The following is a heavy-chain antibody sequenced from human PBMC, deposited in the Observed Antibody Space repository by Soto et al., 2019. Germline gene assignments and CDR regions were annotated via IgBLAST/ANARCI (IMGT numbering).Heavy chain of an antibody. CDR1: GFSLSTSGVG. CDR2: NYWNDNK. D-gene: IGHD3-22*01. J-gene: IGHJ5*01. CDR3: GLRDSHVYSGLKNWFDP. V-gene: IGHV2-5*04. Sequence: SGPTLVNPTQTLTLTCTFSGFSLSTSGVGVGWIRQPPGTALEWLALNYWNDNKHYSPSLKSRLTVTKDTSKNQLVLTITKMDPVDTGTYYCGLRDSHVYSGLKNWFDPWGEGTQVTVSS.